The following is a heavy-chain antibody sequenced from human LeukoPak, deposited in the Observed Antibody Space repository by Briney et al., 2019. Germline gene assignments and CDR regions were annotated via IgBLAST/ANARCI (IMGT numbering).Heavy chain of an antibody. CDR1: GFTFSSYS. J-gene: IGHJ4*02. CDR3: ARDPTYYDSSGQDY. CDR2: ISSSSTI. Sequence: GGSLRLSCAASGFTFSSYSMNWVRQAPGKGLEWVSYISSSSTIYYADSVKGRFTISRDNAKNSLYLQMNSLRAEDTAVYYCARDPTYYDSSGQDYWGQGTLVTVSS. D-gene: IGHD3-22*01. V-gene: IGHV3-48*01.